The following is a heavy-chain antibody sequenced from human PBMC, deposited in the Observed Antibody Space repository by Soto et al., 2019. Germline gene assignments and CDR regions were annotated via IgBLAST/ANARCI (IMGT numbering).Heavy chain of an antibody. CDR2: IRSKAYGGTT. CDR3: TRSYSGYDNNWFDP. J-gene: IGHJ5*02. Sequence: GVLRLSCTASGFTFGDYAMSWVRQAPGKGLEWVGFIRSKAYGGTTEYAASVKGRFTISRDDSKSIAYLQMNSLKTEDTAVYYCTRSYSGYDNNWFDPWGQGTLVTVSS. V-gene: IGHV3-49*04. D-gene: IGHD5-12*01. CDR1: GFTFGDYA.